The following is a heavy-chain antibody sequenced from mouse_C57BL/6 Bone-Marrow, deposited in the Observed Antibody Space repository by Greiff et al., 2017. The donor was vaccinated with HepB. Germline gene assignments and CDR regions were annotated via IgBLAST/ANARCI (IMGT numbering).Heavy chain of an antibody. D-gene: IGHD2-2*01. J-gene: IGHJ4*01. V-gene: IGHV14-4*01. CDR3: TTDGYDYYAMDY. CDR2: IDPENGDT. Sequence: EVKLMESGAELVRPGASVKLSCTASGFNIKDDYMHWVKQRPEQGLEWIGWIDPENGDTEYASKFQGKATITADTSSNTAYLQLSSLTSEDTAVYYCTTDGYDYYAMDYWGQGTSVTVSS. CDR1: GFNIKDDY.